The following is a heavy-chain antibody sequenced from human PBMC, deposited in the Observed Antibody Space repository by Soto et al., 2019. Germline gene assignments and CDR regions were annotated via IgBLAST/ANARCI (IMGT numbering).Heavy chain of an antibody. J-gene: IGHJ6*02. CDR1: GGSISSSSYY. CDR3: LSLGGGGLYYYGMDV. D-gene: IGHD5-12*01. Sequence: SETLSLTCTVSGGSISSSSYYWGWIRQPPGKGLEWIGSIYYSGSTYYNPSLKSRFTISRDNSKNTLYLQMNSLRAEDTAVYYCLSLGGGGLYYYGMDVWGQGTTVTVSS. CDR2: IYYSGST. V-gene: IGHV4-39*01.